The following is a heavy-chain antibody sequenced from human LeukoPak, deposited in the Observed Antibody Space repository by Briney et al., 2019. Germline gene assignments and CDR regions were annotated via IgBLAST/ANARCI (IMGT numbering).Heavy chain of an antibody. D-gene: IGHD4-17*01. CDR1: GYRFTSYW. CDR2: IYPGDSDT. V-gene: IGHV5-51*01. CDR3: ARRGLGGSRADYGDYESPYYFDY. J-gene: IGHJ4*02. Sequence: GESLKISCKGSGYRFTSYWIGWARQMPGKGLEWMGIIYPGDSDTRYSPSFQGQVTISADKSISTAYLQWSSLKASDTAVYYCARRGLGGSRADYGDYESPYYFDYWGQGTLVTVSS.